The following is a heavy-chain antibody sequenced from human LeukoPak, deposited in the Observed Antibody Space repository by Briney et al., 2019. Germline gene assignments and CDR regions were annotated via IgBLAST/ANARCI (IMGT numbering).Heavy chain of an antibody. CDR2: ISWNSGSI. Sequence: PGRSLRLSCAASGFTFDDYAMHWFRQAPGKGLEWVSGISWNSGSIGYADSVEGRFTISRDNAKNSLYLQMNSLRAEDTALYYCAKAALGCSSTSCYRLDYWGQGTLVTVSS. V-gene: IGHV3-9*01. CDR3: AKAALGCSSTSCYRLDY. CDR1: GFTFDDYA. J-gene: IGHJ4*02. D-gene: IGHD2-2*01.